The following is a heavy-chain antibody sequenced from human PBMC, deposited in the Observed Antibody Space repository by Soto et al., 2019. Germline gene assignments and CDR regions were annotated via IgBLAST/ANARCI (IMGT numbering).Heavy chain of an antibody. V-gene: IGHV4-61*01. Sequence: SETLSLTCTVSGGSVSSGSYYWSWIRQPPGKGLEWIGYIYYSGSTNYNPSLKSRVTISVDTSKNQFSLKLSSVTAADTAVYYCAATPWSSSCYYNSRHYSYGMDVWGQGTTVTVSS. D-gene: IGHD6-13*01. CDR1: GGSVSSGSYY. CDR2: IYYSGST. J-gene: IGHJ6*02. CDR3: AATPWSSSCYYNSRHYSYGMDV.